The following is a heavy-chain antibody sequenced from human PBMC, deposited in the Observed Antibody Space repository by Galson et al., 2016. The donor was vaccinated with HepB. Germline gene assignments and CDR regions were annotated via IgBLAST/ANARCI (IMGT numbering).Heavy chain of an antibody. D-gene: IGHD6-13*01. V-gene: IGHV3-74*01. J-gene: IGHJ4*02. CDR1: GFPFSNYW. CDR2: INSDGSST. Sequence: SLRLSCAASGFPFSNYWMHWVRQAPGKGPVWVLRINSDGSSTTYADSVKGRFTISRDNAKNTLYLQMNSLRAEDTASYYCTRVHREGIAAAGLQIWGQGTLVIGSS. CDR3: TRVHREGIAAAGLQI.